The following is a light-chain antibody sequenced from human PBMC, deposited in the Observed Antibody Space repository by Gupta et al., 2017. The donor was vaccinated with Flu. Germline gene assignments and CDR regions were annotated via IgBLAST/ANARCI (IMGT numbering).Light chain of an antibody. V-gene: IGKV2-30*01. Sequence: EVVLTQSPLSLPVALGQPASISCRSSQSLVYSDGNTVLHWFQQRPGQSPRRLSYLVSHRDSGVPDRFSGSGSGTDFTRKISRVEAEDVGVYFCMQGAHWPWAFGQGTKVEIK. CDR2: LVS. J-gene: IGKJ1*01. CDR1: QSLVYSDGNTV. CDR3: MQGAHWPWA.